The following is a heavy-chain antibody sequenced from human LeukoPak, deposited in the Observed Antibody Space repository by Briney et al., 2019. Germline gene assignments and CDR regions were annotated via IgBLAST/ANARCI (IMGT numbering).Heavy chain of an antibody. Sequence: GGSLRLSCAGSGFSFSSSWMYWVRQAPGKGLEWVANINGDGSVNHYVDSVRGRFTISRDNAKNSLYLQMNSLRAEDTAVFYCAKGFYNDAIFDYWGQGTLVTVSS. CDR1: GFSFSSSW. J-gene: IGHJ4*02. D-gene: IGHD1-1*01. CDR3: AKGFYNDAIFDY. V-gene: IGHV3-7*01. CDR2: INGDGSVN.